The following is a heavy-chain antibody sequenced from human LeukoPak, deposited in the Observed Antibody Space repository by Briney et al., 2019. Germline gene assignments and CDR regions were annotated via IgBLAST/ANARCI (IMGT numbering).Heavy chain of an antibody. CDR2: IYHSGST. D-gene: IGHD3-3*01. CDR1: GGSISSGGYS. V-gene: IGHV4-30-2*01. J-gene: IGHJ6*02. Sequence: SETLSLTCAVSGGSISSGGYSWSWIRQPPGKGLEWIGYIYHSGSTYYNPSLKSRVTISVDRSKNQFSLKLSSVTAADTAVYYCARGGSRYYDFWSGLKDYYYYGMDVWGQGTTVTVSS. CDR3: ARGGSRYYDFWSGLKDYYYYGMDV.